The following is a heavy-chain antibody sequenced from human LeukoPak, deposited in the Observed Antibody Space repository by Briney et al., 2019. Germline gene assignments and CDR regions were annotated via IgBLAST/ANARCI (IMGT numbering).Heavy chain of an antibody. J-gene: IGHJ4*02. CDR3: ARKEGYCSGGSCFVDY. V-gene: IGHV1-18*01. CDR2: ISAYNGNT. CDR1: GYTFSSYG. D-gene: IGHD2-15*01. Sequence: GASVKVSCKASGYTFSSYGISWVRQAPGQGLEWMGWISAYNGNTKYAQKLQGRVTMTTDTSTSTAYMELRSLRSDDTAVYYCARKEGYCSGGSCFVDYWGQGTLVTVSS.